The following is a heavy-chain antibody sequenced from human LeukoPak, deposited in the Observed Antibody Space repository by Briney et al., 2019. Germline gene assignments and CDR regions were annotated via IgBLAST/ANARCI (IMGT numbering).Heavy chain of an antibody. J-gene: IGHJ4*02. CDR2: IKQDGSEK. CDR3: ARDWLLYYDSSGYYPPFDY. Sequence: TGGSLRLSCAASGFTFSSYWMSWVRQAPGKGLEWVANIKQDGSEKYYVDSVKGRFTISRDNAKNSLYLQMNSLRAEDTAVYYCARDWLLYYDSSGYYPPFDYWGQGTLVTVSS. CDR1: GFTFSSYW. D-gene: IGHD3-22*01. V-gene: IGHV3-7*01.